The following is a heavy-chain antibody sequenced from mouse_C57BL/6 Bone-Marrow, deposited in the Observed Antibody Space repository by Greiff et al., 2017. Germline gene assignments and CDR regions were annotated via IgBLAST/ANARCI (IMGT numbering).Heavy chain of an antibody. CDR3: VRGIYCDYEDAMDY. Sequence: EVQRVESGGGLVQPKGSLKLSCAASGFSFNTYAINWVRQAPGQGLEWVARIRRRSNNYDTYYADSVKARFPISREDSESMLYLQMNNVKTEDTAMYYCVRGIYCDYEDAMDYWGQGTSVTVSS. CDR2: IRRRSNNYDT. J-gene: IGHJ4*01. V-gene: IGHV10-1*01. D-gene: IGHD2-4*01. CDR1: GFSFNTYA.